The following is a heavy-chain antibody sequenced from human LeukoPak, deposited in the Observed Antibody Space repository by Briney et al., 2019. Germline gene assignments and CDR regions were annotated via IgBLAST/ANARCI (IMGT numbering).Heavy chain of an antibody. CDR3: AREPGIAAAGTGPFDY. D-gene: IGHD6-13*01. V-gene: IGHV4-59*01. Sequence: SETLSLTCTASGGSISSYYWSWIRQPPGKGLEWIGYIYYSGSTNYNPSLKSRVTISVDTSKNQFSLKLSSVTAADTAVYYCAREPGIAAAGTGPFDYWGQGTLVTVSS. J-gene: IGHJ4*02. CDR2: IYYSGST. CDR1: GGSISSYY.